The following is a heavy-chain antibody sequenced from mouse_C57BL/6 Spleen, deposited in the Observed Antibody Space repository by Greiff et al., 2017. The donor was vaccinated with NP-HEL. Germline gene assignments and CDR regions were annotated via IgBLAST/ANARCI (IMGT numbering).Heavy chain of an antibody. CDR1: GYTFTSYW. V-gene: IGHV1-55*01. Sequence: QVQLQQPGAELVKPGASVKMSCKASGYTFTSYWITWVKQRPGQGLEWIGDIYPGSGSTNYNEKFKSKATLTVDTSSSTAYMQLSSLTSEDSAVYYCARFITADYYAMDDWGQGTSVTVSS. J-gene: IGHJ4*01. CDR3: ARFITADYYAMDD. CDR2: IYPGSGST. D-gene: IGHD1-1*01.